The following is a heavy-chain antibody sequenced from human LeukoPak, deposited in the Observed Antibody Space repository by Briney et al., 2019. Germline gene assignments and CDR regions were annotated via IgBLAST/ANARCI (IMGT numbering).Heavy chain of an antibody. Sequence: GGSLRLSCAASGFTFTHYGMNWVRQAPGKGLEWVSGIRANGETTYYADSVRGRFTISRDNSKNTLYLQMNSLRAEDTAVYYCAKAHTNYYDSSGPSDYWGQGTLVTVSS. V-gene: IGHV3-23*01. D-gene: IGHD3-22*01. J-gene: IGHJ4*02. CDR2: IRANGETT. CDR3: AKAHTNYYDSSGPSDY. CDR1: GFTFTHYG.